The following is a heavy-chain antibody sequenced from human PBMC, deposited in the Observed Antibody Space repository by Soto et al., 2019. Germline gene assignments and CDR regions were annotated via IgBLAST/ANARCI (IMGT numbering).Heavy chain of an antibody. J-gene: IGHJ6*02. CDR1: GFTFSSYA. CDR2: ISGSGGST. Sequence: PGGSLRLSCAASGFTFSSYAMSWVRQAPGKGLEWVSAISGSGGSTYYADSVKGRFTISRDNSKNTLYLQMNSLRAEDTAVYYCAKQSTVVTPGYYYYGMDVWGQGTMVTVSS. V-gene: IGHV3-23*01. CDR3: AKQSTVVTPGYYYYGMDV. D-gene: IGHD4-17*01.